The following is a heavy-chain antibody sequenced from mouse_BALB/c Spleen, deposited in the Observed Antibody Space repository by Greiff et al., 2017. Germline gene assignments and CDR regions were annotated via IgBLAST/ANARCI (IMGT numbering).Heavy chain of an antibody. CDR1: GYTFTDYN. V-gene: IGHV1S29*02. J-gene: IGHJ3*01. Sequence: EVQLVESGPELVKPGASVKISCKASGYTFTDYNMHWVKQSHGKSLEWIGYIYPYNGGTGYNQKFKSKATLTVDNSSSTAYMELRSLTSEDSAVYYCARGRGNYWFAYWGQGTLVTVSA. D-gene: IGHD2-1*01. CDR2: IYPYNGGT. CDR3: ARGRGNYWFAY.